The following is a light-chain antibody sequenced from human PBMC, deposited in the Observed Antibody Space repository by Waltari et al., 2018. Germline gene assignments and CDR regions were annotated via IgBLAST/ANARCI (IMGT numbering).Light chain of an antibody. V-gene: IGLV2-23*02. CDR3: CSYAGGSTVV. Sequence: QSALTQPASVSGSPGPSITISCPGTSSDIGSYTLVPWYQQHPGKAPKLMIYEVNKRPSAVSNPFSGSKSGNTASLTISGLQAEDEADYYCCSYAGGSTVVFGGGTKLTVL. J-gene: IGLJ2*01. CDR1: SSDIGSYTL. CDR2: EVN.